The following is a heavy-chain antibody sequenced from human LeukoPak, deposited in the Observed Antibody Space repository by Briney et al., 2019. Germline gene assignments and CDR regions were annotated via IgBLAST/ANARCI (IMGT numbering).Heavy chain of an antibody. CDR2: ISSSSSTI. D-gene: IGHD2-15*01. V-gene: IGHV3-48*01. J-gene: IGHJ5*02. CDR1: GFTFSSYS. Sequence: PGGSLRLSCAAPGFTFSSYSMNWVRQAPGKGLEWVSYISSSSSTIYYADSVKGRFTISRDNDKNSLYLQMNSLRAEDTAVYYCARDLICRGGSCYRPSWFDPWGQETLVTVSS. CDR3: ARDLICRGGSCYRPSWFDP.